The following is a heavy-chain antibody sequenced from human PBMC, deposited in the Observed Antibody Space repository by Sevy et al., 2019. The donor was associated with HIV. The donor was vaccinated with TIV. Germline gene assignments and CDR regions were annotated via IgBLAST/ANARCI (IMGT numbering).Heavy chain of an antibody. V-gene: IGHV4-38-2*01. CDR1: NYSITSGYY. D-gene: IGHD3-16*01. CDR3: ARRDLGIDV. J-gene: IGHJ6*03. Sequence: SETLSLTCAVSNYSITSGYYWGWIRQTPRKGLEWIGSFHHSGNTYYNPSLKSRVSISVDMSNNQFSLKLSSVTAADTAVYYCARRDLGIDVWGKGTTVTVSS. CDR2: FHHSGNT.